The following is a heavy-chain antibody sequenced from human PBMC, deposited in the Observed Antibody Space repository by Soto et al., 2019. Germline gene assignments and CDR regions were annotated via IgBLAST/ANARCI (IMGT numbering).Heavy chain of an antibody. J-gene: IGHJ6*02. CDR1: GFAFSSYS. Sequence: GGSLRLSCAASGFAFSSYSMNWVRQAPGKGLEWVSSISSSSSYIYYADSVKGRFTISRDNAKNSLYLQMNSLRAEDTAVYYCASKPGVVIKSIDYYGMDVWGQGTTVTVSS. V-gene: IGHV3-21*01. CDR2: ISSSSSYI. CDR3: ASKPGVVIKSIDYYGMDV. D-gene: IGHD3-3*01.